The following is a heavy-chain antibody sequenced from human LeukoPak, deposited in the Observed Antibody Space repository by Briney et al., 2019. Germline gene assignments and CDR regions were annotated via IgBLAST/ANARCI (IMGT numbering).Heavy chain of an antibody. Sequence: PSETLSLTCTVSDGSISSYYWSWIRQPAGKGLEWIGRIYTSGSTNYNPSLKSRVTMSVDTSKNQFSLKLSSVTAADTAVYYCARDSLPLWFGEPHGGWFDPWGQGTLVTVSS. D-gene: IGHD3-10*01. CDR2: IYTSGST. CDR3: ARDSLPLWFGEPHGGWFDP. V-gene: IGHV4-4*07. J-gene: IGHJ5*02. CDR1: DGSISSYY.